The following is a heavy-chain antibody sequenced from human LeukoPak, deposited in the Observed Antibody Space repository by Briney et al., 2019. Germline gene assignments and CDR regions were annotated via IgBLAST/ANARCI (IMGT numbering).Heavy chain of an antibody. V-gene: IGHV3-30*02. D-gene: IGHD3-10*01. CDR3: AKDRSMVRGVSIRLLRSGTMDV. CDR1: GFIFSSYG. CDR2: IRYDGSNK. Sequence: GGSLRLSCAASGFIFSSYGMHWVRQAPGKGLEWVAFIRYDGSNKYYADSVKGRFTISRDNSKNMLYLQMNSLRAEDTAVYYCAKDRSMVRGVSIRLLRSGTMDVWGKGTTVTISS. J-gene: IGHJ6*03.